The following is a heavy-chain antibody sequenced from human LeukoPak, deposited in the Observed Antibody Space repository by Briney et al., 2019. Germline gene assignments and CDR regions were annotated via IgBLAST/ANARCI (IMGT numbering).Heavy chain of an antibody. CDR3: ARGRTYYYDSSGYAMGY. D-gene: IGHD3-22*01. CDR2: ISSISSTI. V-gene: IGHV3-48*01. J-gene: IGHJ4*02. CDR1: GSTFNGYG. Sequence: PGGSLRLSCAASGSTFNGYGMNWVRQAPGKGLEWVSYISSISSTIYYSDSVKGRFTISRDNAKNSLYLQMNSLRAEDTAVYYCARGRTYYYDSSGYAMGYWGQGTLVTVSS.